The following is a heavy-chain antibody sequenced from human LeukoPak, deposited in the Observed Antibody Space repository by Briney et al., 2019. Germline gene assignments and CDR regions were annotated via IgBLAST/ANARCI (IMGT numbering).Heavy chain of an antibody. CDR3: ARGLSYGPRLLNWFDP. V-gene: IGHV4-39*01. J-gene: IGHJ5*02. D-gene: IGHD2-15*01. CDR1: GASISYSSYF. CDR2: IYYDGST. Sequence: SSETLSLTCTVSGASISYSSYFWGWLRQPPGKGLEWIGSIYYDGSTYYNPSLKSRVTISVDTSKNQFSLKLTSVTAADTAVYYCARGLSYGPRLLNWFDPWGQGTLVTVSS.